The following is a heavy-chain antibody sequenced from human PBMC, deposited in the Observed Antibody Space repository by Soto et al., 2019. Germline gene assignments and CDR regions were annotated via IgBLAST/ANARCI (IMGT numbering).Heavy chain of an antibody. CDR2: IWYDGSKN. J-gene: IGHJ3*01. CDR1: GFTFSSYG. D-gene: IGHD3-10*01. CDR3: ARWFGDLGASDV. V-gene: IGHV3-33*01. Sequence: QVQLVESGGGVVQPGRSLRLSCAASGFTFSSYGMHWVRQAPGKGLEWVTAIWYDGSKNSYADSVKGRFTISRDNSKNMLYLQVNSLRAEDTAVYYCARWFGDLGASDVWGQGTMVTVSS.